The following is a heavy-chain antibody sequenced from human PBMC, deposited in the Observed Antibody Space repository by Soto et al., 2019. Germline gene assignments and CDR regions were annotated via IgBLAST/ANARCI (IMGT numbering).Heavy chain of an antibody. V-gene: IGHV3-30*18. CDR3: AKAPYSGYEIDY. Sequence: PGGSLRLSCAASGFTFSSYCMHWVRQAPGKGLEWVAVISYDGSNKYYADSVKGRFTISRDNSKNTLYLQMNSLRAEDTAVYYCAKAPYSGYEIDYWGQGTLVTVSS. J-gene: IGHJ4*02. D-gene: IGHD5-12*01. CDR1: GFTFSSYC. CDR2: ISYDGSNK.